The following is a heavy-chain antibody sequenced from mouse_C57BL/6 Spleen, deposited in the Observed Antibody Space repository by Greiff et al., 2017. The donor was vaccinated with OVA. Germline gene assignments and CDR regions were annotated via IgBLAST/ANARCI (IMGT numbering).Heavy chain of an antibody. CDR1: GFTFSDYY. V-gene: IGHV5-16*01. Sequence: EVHLVESEAGLVQPGSSMKLSCTASGFTFSDYYMAWVRQVPEKGLEWVANINHDGSSTYYLDSLKGRFIISRDNAKNNLYLQMSSLKSEDTATYYCARDHNYGSEGDFDYWGQGTTLTVSS. D-gene: IGHD1-1*01. CDR2: INHDGSST. J-gene: IGHJ2*01. CDR3: ARDHNYGSEGDFDY.